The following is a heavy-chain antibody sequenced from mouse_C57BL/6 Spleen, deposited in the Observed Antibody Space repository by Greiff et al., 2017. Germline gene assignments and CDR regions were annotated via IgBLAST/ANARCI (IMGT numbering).Heavy chain of an antibody. D-gene: IGHD1-1*01. CDR3: ARSLGGSSPYYFDY. V-gene: IGHV1-39*01. CDR1: GYSFTDYN. J-gene: IGHJ2*01. Sequence: EVKLVESGPELVKPGASVKISCKASGYSFTDYNMNWVKQSNGKSLEWIGVINPNYGTTSYNQKFKGKATLTVDQSSSTAYMQLNSLTSEDSAVYYCARSLGGSSPYYFDYWGQGTTLTVSS. CDR2: INPNYGTT.